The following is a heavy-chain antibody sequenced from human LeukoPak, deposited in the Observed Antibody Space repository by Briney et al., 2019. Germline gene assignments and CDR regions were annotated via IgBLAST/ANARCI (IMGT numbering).Heavy chain of an antibody. D-gene: IGHD1-14*01. Sequence: GGSLRLSCAVSGFTFSNYWMSWVRQAPGKGLEWVANIKQDGSERYYVDSVKGRFTISRDNAKNSLYLQMNSLRAEDTAVYYCARDIRCFDIWGQGTTVTVSS. CDR1: GFTFSNYW. CDR2: IKQDGSER. J-gene: IGHJ3*02. V-gene: IGHV3-7*01. CDR3: ARDIRCFDI.